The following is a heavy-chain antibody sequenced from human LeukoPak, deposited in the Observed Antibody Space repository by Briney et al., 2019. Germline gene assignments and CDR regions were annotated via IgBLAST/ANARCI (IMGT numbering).Heavy chain of an antibody. CDR3: ARDADYGDSRRVYTY. CDR2: ISSSSSTI. J-gene: IGHJ4*02. Sequence: PGGSLRLSCAASGFTFSSYSMNWVRQAPGKGLEWVSYISSSSSTIYYADSVKGRFTISRDNAKNSLYLQMNSLRAEDTAVYYCARDADYGDSRRVYTYWGQGTLVTVSS. CDR1: GFTFSSYS. D-gene: IGHD4-17*01. V-gene: IGHV3-48*01.